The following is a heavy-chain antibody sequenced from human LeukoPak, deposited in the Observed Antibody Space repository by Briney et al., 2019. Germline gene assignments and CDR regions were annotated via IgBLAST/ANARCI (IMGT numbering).Heavy chain of an antibody. CDR1: GGTFSSYA. D-gene: IGHD3-22*01. CDR2: ISAYNGNT. CDR3: ARDPPYYYDSSGYDPWFDP. V-gene: IGHV1-18*01. Sequence: ASVKVSCKASGGTFSSYAISWVRQAPGQGLEWMGWISAYNGNTNYAQKLQGRVTMTTDTSTSTAYMELRSLRSDDTAVYYCARDPPYYYDSSGYDPWFDPWGQGTLVTVSS. J-gene: IGHJ5*02.